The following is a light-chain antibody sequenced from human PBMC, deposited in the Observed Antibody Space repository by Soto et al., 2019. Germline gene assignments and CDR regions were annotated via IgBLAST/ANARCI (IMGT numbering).Light chain of an antibody. Sequence: EIVLTQSPATLSLSPGERATLSCRASQSVSSYLAWYQQKPGQSPRLLIYGASNRATGIPDRFSGSESGTDFTLTISRLEPEDFAVYYCQQYDSSPFTFGQGTRLEIK. J-gene: IGKJ5*01. CDR3: QQYDSSPFT. CDR1: QSVSSY. CDR2: GAS. V-gene: IGKV3-20*01.